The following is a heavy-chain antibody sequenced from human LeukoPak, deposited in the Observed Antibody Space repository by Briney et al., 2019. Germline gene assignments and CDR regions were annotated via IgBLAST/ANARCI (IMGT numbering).Heavy chain of an antibody. CDR1: GGSISSGDYY. CDR3: AGRFALVYFDY. D-gene: IGHD3-3*01. Sequence: SQTLSLTCTVSGGSISSGDYYWSWIRQPPGKGLEWIGYIYYSGSTYHNPSLKSRVTISVDKSKNQFSLKLSSVTAADTAVYYCAGRFALVYFDYWGQGTLVTVSS. J-gene: IGHJ4*02. V-gene: IGHV4-30-4*01. CDR2: IYYSGST.